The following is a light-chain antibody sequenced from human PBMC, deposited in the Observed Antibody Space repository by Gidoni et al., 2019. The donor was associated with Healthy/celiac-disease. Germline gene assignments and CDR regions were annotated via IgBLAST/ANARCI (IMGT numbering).Light chain of an antibody. Sequence: QSALTQPASVSGSPGQSITISCTGTSSDGGGYNYVSWYQQHPGKAPKLMIYEVRNRPSGVSNRFSGSKSGNTASLTISGLQAEDEADYYCSSYTCSSTPYVFGTGTKVTVL. CDR3: SSYTCSSTPYV. J-gene: IGLJ1*01. V-gene: IGLV2-14*01. CDR1: SSDGGGYNY. CDR2: EVR.